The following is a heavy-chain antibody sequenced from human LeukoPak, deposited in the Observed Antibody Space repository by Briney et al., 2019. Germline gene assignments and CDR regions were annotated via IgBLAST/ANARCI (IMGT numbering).Heavy chain of an antibody. CDR2: IYYSGST. Sequence: NPSETLSLTCAVYGESFSGYYWSWIRQPPGKGLEWIGYIYYSGSTNYNPSLKSRVTISGDTSKNQFSLKLSSVTAADTAVYYCARVLETGGVDYWGQGTLVTVSS. CDR3: ARVLETGGVDY. J-gene: IGHJ4*02. CDR1: GESFSGYY. V-gene: IGHV4-59*08. D-gene: IGHD3-16*01.